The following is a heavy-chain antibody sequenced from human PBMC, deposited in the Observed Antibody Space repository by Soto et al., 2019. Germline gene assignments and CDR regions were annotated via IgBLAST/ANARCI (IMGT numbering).Heavy chain of an antibody. Sequence: LSLTCTVSGGSISSSSYYWGWIRQPPGKGLEWIGSIYYSGSTYYNPSLKSRVTISVDTSKNQFSLKLSSVTAADTAVYYCARRGDGYKGGYYYYGMDIWGQGTTVTVSS. CDR3: ARRGDGYKGGYYYYGMDI. D-gene: IGHD5-12*01. CDR1: GGSISSSSYY. CDR2: IYYSGST. V-gene: IGHV4-39*01. J-gene: IGHJ6*02.